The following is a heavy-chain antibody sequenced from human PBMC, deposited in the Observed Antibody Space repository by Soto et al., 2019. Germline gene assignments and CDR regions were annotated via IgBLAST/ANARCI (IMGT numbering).Heavy chain of an antibody. CDR2: IDPSDSYT. D-gene: IGHD2-8*01. CDR1: GYSFTSYW. CDR3: ARRGYCTNGVCSPYYCYGMDV. Sequence: GESLKISCKGSGYSFTSYWISWVRQMPGKGLEWMGRIDPSDSYTNYSPSFQGHVTISADKSISTAYLQWSSLKASDTAMYYCARRGYCTNGVCSPYYCYGMDVWGQGTTVTVSS. J-gene: IGHJ6*02. V-gene: IGHV5-10-1*01.